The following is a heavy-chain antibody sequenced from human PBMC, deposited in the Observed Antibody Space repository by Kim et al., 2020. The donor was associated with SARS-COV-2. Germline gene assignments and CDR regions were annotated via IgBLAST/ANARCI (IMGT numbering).Heavy chain of an antibody. D-gene: IGHD1-26*01. CDR1: GFTFSSYA. V-gene: IGHV3-23*01. Sequence: GGSLRLSCAASGFTFSSYAMSWVRQAPGKGLEWVSAISGSGGSTYYADSVKGRFTISRDNSKNTLYLQMNSLRAEDTAVYYCAKDGPSRVVGHDGWFDPWGQGTLVTVSS. J-gene: IGHJ5*02. CDR2: ISGSGGST. CDR3: AKDGPSRVVGHDGWFDP.